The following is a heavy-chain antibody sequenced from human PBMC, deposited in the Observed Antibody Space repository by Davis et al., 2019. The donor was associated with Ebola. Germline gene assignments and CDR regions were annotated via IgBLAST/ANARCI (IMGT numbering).Heavy chain of an antibody. D-gene: IGHD3-10*01. Sequence: SETLSLTCAVYGGSFSGYYWSWIRQPPGKGLEWIGEINHSGSTNYNPSLKSRVTISVDTSKNQFSLKLSSVTAADTAVYYCARLGSITMVRGVLYYYYGMDVWGKGTTVTVSS. CDR3: ARLGSITMVRGVLYYYYGMDV. CDR2: INHSGST. J-gene: IGHJ6*04. CDR1: GGSFSGYY. V-gene: IGHV4-34*01.